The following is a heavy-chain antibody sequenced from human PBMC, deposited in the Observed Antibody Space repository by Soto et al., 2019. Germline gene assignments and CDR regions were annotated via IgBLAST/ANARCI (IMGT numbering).Heavy chain of an antibody. CDR3: ARHPYYGSGSYHQPPFDY. D-gene: IGHD3-10*01. CDR2: IDPSDSYT. Sequence: GESLKISCKGSGYSFTSYWISWVRQMPGKGLEWMGRIDPSDSYTNYSPSFQGHVTISADKSISTAYLQWSSLKASDTAMYYCARHPYYGSGSYHQPPFDYWGQGTLVTVSS. CDR1: GYSFTSYW. V-gene: IGHV5-10-1*01. J-gene: IGHJ4*02.